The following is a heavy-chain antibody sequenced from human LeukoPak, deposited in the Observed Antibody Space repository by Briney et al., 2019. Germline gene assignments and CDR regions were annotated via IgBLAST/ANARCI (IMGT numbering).Heavy chain of an antibody. CDR3: ARGGRIQLWPGYDY. D-gene: IGHD5-18*01. CDR2: INHSGST. J-gene: IGHJ4*02. V-gene: IGHV4-34*01. Sequence: NPSETLSLTCAVYGGSFSGYYWSWIRQPPGKGLEWIGEINHSGSTNYNPSLKSRVTISVDTSKNQFSLKLSSVTAADTAVYYCARGGRIQLWPGYDYWRQGTLVTVSS. CDR1: GGSFSGYY.